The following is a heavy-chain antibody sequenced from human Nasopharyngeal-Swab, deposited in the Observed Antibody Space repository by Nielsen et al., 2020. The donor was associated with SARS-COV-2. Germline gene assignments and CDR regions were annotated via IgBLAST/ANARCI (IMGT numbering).Heavy chain of an antibody. CDR1: GCSFTSYW. CDR2: IDPSDSYT. Sequence: KVSCKGSGCSFTSYWISWVRQMPGKGLEWMGRIDPSDSYTNYSPSFQGHVTSSADKSISTAYLQWSSLKASDTAMYYCARWVVDCSSTSCHYYFDYWGQGTLVTVSS. J-gene: IGHJ4*02. D-gene: IGHD2-2*01. CDR3: ARWVVDCSSTSCHYYFDY. V-gene: IGHV5-10-1*01.